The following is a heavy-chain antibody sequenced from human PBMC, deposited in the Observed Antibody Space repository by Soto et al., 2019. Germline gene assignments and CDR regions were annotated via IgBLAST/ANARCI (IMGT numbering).Heavy chain of an antibody. V-gene: IGHV1-2*04. D-gene: IGHD4-4*01. CDR3: ARGRDYSNYQNWFEP. J-gene: IGHJ5*02. Sequence: GALKVSCNTSGSTFTGYYMHCVRHTPGQGLEWMGWINPNSDGTNYAQKFQGWVTMTRDTSISTAYMELSRLRSDDTAVYYCARGRDYSNYQNWFEPWGQGTLVTVSS. CDR1: GSTFTGYY. CDR2: INPNSDGT.